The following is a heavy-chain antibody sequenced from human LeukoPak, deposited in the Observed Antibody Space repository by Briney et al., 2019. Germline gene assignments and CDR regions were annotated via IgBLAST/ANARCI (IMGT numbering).Heavy chain of an antibody. J-gene: IGHJ3*02. V-gene: IGHV3-23*01. D-gene: IGHD2-15*01. CDR2: ISGSGGST. CDR1: GFTFSSYA. CDR3: ACGYCSGGSCYFRSAFDI. Sequence: PGGSLRLSCAASGFTFSSYAMSWVRQAPGKGLEWVSAISGSGGSTYYADSVKGRFTISRDNSKNTLYLQMNSLRAEDTAVYYCACGYCSGGSCYFRSAFDIWGQGTMVTVSS.